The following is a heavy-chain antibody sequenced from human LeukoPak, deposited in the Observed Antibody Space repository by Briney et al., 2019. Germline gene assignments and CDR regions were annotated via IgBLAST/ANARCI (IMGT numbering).Heavy chain of an antibody. V-gene: IGHV1-46*01. J-gene: IGHJ6*03. CDR1: GYSFTDYY. CDR3: ARDIPVAGTRDYYYYMDV. Sequence: ASVKVSCKSSGYSFTDYYVHWVRQAPGQGLEWMGIINPSGGSTSYAQKFQGRVTMTRDMSTSTVYMELSSLRSEDTAVYYCARDIPVAGTRDYYYYMDVWGKGTTVTVSS. CDR2: INPSGGST. D-gene: IGHD6-19*01.